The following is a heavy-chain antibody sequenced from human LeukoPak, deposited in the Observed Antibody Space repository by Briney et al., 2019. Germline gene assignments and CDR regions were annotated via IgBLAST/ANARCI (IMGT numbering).Heavy chain of an antibody. V-gene: IGHV4-4*07. D-gene: IGHD1-26*01. Sequence: SETLSLTCTVSGGSISSYYWSWIRQPAGKGLEWIGRIYTSGSTNYNPSLKSRVTISLDTSTNQFSLKLSSVTAADTAVYYCARNSYSGSYYRGAFDIWGQGTMVTVSS. CDR3: ARNSYSGSYYRGAFDI. CDR1: GGSISSYY. CDR2: IYTSGST. J-gene: IGHJ3*02.